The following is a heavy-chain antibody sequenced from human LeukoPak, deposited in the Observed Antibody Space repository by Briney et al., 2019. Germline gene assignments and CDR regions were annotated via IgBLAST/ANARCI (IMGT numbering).Heavy chain of an antibody. V-gene: IGHV1-18*01. Sequence: ASVKVSCKASGYTFTSYGISWVRQAPGQGLEWMGWISAYAQKFQGRVTMTTDTSTSTAYMELRSLRSDDTAVYYCARRYNYYDSSGYYEGFYFDYWGQGTLVTVSS. D-gene: IGHD3-22*01. CDR2: ISAY. J-gene: IGHJ4*02. CDR3: ARRYNYYDSSGYYEGFYFDY. CDR1: GYTFTSYG.